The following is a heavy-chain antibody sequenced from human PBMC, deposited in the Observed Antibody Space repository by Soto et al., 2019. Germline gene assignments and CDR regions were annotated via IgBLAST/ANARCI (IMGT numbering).Heavy chain of an antibody. CDR2: IYSGGSS. J-gene: IGHJ5*02. D-gene: IGHD3-10*01. CDR3: ARLGPYGSESYSFRYNWFDP. V-gene: IGHV3-53*01. Sequence: GGSLRLSCAASGLSVSNNYMNWVRQAPGKGLEWVSVIYSGGSSYYAVSVQGRFTISRDNSKNTVYLQMNSLRGEDTAMYYCARLGPYGSESYSFRYNWFDPWGQGTQVTVSS. CDR1: GLSVSNNY.